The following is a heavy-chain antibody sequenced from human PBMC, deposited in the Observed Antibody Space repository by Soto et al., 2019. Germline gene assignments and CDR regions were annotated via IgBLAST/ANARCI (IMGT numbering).Heavy chain of an antibody. CDR2: MYATGDS. CDR3: VRDGTKNLRDRFEP. Sequence: PSETLSLTCNVSGASLSRYYWSWIRQPPGKGLEWIGRMYATGDSDYNPSLKSRISMSVDMSKKQFSLTLRSVTAADTAIYYCVRDGTKNLRDRFEPWGRGILVTVSS. CDR1: GASLSRYY. V-gene: IGHV4-4*07. D-gene: IGHD1-26*01. J-gene: IGHJ5*02.